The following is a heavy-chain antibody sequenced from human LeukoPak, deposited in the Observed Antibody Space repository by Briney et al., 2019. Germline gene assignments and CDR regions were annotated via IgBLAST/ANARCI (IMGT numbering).Heavy chain of an antibody. CDR1: GYSFTNFW. V-gene: IGHV5-51*01. D-gene: IGHD6-13*01. CDR2: IYPGDSDT. CDR3: ARPRYDNSWEYFDY. Sequence: GESLKISCKRSGYSFTNFWIGWVRQMPGKGLEWMGIIYPGDSDTRYSPSFQGQVTISADKSISTAYLQWSSRKASDTAMYYCARPRYDNSWEYFDYWGQGTLVTVSS. J-gene: IGHJ4*02.